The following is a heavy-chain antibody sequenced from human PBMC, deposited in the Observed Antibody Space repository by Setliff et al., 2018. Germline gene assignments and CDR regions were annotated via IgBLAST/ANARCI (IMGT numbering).Heavy chain of an antibody. V-gene: IGHV4-39*07. CDR2: IYYSGST. J-gene: IGHJ6*02. CDR3: ARGLYCSSTSCYPFYYYYYGMDV. Sequence: SETLSLTCTVSGGSISSSSYYWGWIRQPPGKGLEWIGSIYYSGSTYYNPSLKSRVTISVDTSKNQFSLKLSSVTAADTAVYYCARGLYCSSTSCYPFYYYYYGMDVWGQGTTVTVSS. D-gene: IGHD2-2*01. CDR1: GGSISSSSYY.